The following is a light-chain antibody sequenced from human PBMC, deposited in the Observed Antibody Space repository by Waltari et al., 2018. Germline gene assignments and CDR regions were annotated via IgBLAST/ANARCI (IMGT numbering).Light chain of an antibody. CDR2: YHSDSDK. CDR3: CTWHGNSKTDV. J-gene: IGLJ6*01. Sequence: QPVLTQPSSHSASPGAPARLTCTLSSGFTIGDFWIRWYQQKPGSPPRYLLYYHSDSDKHQGSGVPSRFSGSNDASANAGILHISGLQPEDEADYYCCTWHGNSKTDVFGSGTKLTVL. CDR1: SGFTIGDFW. V-gene: IGLV5-52*01.